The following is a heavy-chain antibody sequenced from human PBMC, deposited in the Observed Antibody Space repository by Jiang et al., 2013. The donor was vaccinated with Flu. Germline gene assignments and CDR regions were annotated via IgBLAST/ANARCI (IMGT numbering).Heavy chain of an antibody. CDR1: GGSFSGYY. D-gene: IGHD3-10*01. J-gene: IGHJ4*02. V-gene: IGHV4-34*01. Sequence: ETLSLTCAVYGGSFSGYYWSWIRQPPGKGLEWIGEINHSGSTNYNPSLKSRVTISVDTSKNQFSLKLSSVTAADTAVYYCARWPAEKGKRRGSGSYGGYWGQGTLVTVSS. CDR3: ARWPAEKGKRRGSGSYGGY. CDR2: INHSGST.